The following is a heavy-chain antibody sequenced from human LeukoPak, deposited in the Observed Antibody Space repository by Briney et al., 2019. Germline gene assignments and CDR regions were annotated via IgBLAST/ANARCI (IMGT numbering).Heavy chain of an antibody. CDR1: GDSIIGYY. CDR2: IYYSGST. D-gene: IGHD3-10*01. CDR3: VRQNVYYPM. Sequence: PSETLSLTCTVSGDSIIGYYWSWIRQPPGKGLEWIGYIYYSGSTDSNPSLKSRVSISVDTSKNQSSLKLRSVTAADTAVYYCVRQNVYYPMWGQGTMVTVSS. V-gene: IGHV4-59*08. J-gene: IGHJ3*02.